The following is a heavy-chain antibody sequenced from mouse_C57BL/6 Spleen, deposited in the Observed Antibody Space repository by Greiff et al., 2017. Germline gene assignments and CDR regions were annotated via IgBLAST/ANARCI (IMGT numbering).Heavy chain of an antibody. D-gene: IGHD2-4*01. J-gene: IGHJ4*01. CDR2: IDPSDSET. CDR3: ARRGDYPFYAMDY. Sequence: VQLQQPGAELVRPGSSVKLSCKASGYTFTSYWMHWVKQRPIQGLEWIGNIDPSDSETHYNQKFKDKATLTVDKSSSTAYMQLSSLTSEDSAVYYCARRGDYPFYAMDYWGQGTTVTVSS. CDR1: GYTFTSYW. V-gene: IGHV1-52*01.